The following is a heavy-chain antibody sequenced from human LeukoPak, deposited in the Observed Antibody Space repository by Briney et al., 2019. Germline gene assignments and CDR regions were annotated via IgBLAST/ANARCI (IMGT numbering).Heavy chain of an antibody. CDR1: GFTVSSNY. J-gene: IGHJ5*02. CDR2: INWNGGST. D-gene: IGHD2-2*01. CDR3: AKDRHAPGRYCSSTTCFPFDP. Sequence: GGSLRLSCAASGFTVSSNYMSWVRQAPGKGLEWVSGINWNGGSTGYADSVKGRFTISRDNAKNSLNLQMNSLRAEDTAVYYCAKDRHAPGRYCSSTTCFPFDPWGQGTLVTVSS. V-gene: IGHV3-20*04.